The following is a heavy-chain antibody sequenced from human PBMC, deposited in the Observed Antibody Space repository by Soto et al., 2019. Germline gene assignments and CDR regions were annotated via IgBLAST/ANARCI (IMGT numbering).Heavy chain of an antibody. J-gene: IGHJ6*02. V-gene: IGHV4-59*01. CDR3: ARDLWGYCGTDCYPLDV. CDR2: LYNSGST. Sequence: QVRLQESGPGLVKPSETLSLTCTVSGGSIRSYYWSWIRQAPGKGLEWIGYLYNSGSTVYNPSLRRRVTISVAXSXNXXSLKLNSVTAADTAVYYCARDLWGYCGTDCYPLDVWGQGTTVTVSS. D-gene: IGHD2-21*02. CDR1: GGSIRSYY.